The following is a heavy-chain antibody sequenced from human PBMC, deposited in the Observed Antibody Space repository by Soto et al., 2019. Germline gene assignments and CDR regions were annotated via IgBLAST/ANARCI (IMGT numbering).Heavy chain of an antibody. CDR3: ARRRAWNDAFDF. CDR1: GYNFNNYW. Sequence: GESLKISCKGSGYNFNNYWINWVRQMPGKGLEWMGRIDPYDSYTNYSPSFQGHVTISVDTSSSTAYLQWNSLKTSDTARYYCARRRAWNDAFDFWGLGSLVTVSS. CDR2: IDPYDSYT. D-gene: IGHD1-1*01. V-gene: IGHV5-10-1*01. J-gene: IGHJ4*02.